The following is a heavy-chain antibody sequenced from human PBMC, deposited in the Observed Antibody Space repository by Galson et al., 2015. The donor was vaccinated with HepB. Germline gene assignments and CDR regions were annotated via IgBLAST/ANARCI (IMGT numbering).Heavy chain of an antibody. CDR1: GFTFDDYT. J-gene: IGHJ4*02. D-gene: IGHD6-13*01. CDR2: ISWDGGST. Sequence: SLRLSCAASGFTFDDYTMHWVRQAPGKGLEWVSLISWDGGSTYYADSVKGRFTISRDNSKNSLYLQMNSLRTEDTALYYCAKDGDSSIPSGDLYYFDYWGQGTLVTVSS. CDR3: AKDGDSSIPSGDLYYFDY. V-gene: IGHV3-43*01.